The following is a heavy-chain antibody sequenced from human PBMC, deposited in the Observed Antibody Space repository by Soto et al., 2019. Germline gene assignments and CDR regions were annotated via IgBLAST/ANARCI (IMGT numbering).Heavy chain of an antibody. CDR1: GFTFSSYG. J-gene: IGHJ4*02. Sequence: QVQLVESGGGVVQPGRSLRLSCAASGFTFSSYGMHWVRQAPGKGLEWVAVISYDGSNKYYADSVKGRFTISRDNSKNTLYLQMISLRAEDTAVYYCAKVGYSGSSFDYWGQGTLVTVSS. D-gene: IGHD5-12*01. CDR3: AKVGYSGSSFDY. V-gene: IGHV3-30*18. CDR2: ISYDGSNK.